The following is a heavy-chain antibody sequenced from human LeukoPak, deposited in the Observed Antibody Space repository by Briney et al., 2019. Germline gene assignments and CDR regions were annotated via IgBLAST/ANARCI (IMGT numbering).Heavy chain of an antibody. J-gene: IGHJ4*02. CDR3: ARVVRTVAGFPFDY. V-gene: IGHV4-59*01. D-gene: IGHD6-19*01. Sequence: PSETLSLTCTVSGGSISSYYWSWIQQPPGKGLEWIGYIYYSGSNNYNPSLKSRVTISVDTSKNQFSLKLSSVTAADTAVYYCARVVRTVAGFPFDYWGQGTLVTVSS. CDR1: GGSISSYY. CDR2: IYYSGSN.